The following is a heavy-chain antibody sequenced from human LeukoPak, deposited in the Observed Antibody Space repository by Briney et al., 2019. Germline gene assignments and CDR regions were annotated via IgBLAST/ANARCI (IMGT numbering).Heavy chain of an antibody. CDR1: GFTFSSYS. Sequence: GGSLRLSCAASGFTFSSYSMNWVRQAPGKGLEWVSSISSSSSYIYYADSVKGRFTISRDNAKNSLYLQMNSLRAEDTAVYYCAREPVAVAGTYGDWGQGTLVTVSS. CDR2: ISSSSSYI. J-gene: IGHJ4*02. CDR3: AREPVAVAGTYGD. V-gene: IGHV3-21*01. D-gene: IGHD6-19*01.